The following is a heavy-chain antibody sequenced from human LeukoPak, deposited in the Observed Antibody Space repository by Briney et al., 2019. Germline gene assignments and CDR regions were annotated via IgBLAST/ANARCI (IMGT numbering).Heavy chain of an antibody. V-gene: IGHV4-34*01. D-gene: IGHD2-2*01. Sequence: PETLSLTCAVYGGSFSGYYWSWIRQPPGKGLEWIGEINHSGSTNYNPSLKSRVTISVDTSKNQFSLKLSSVTAADTAVYYCARGNGDIVVVPAKANFDYWGQGTLVTVSS. CDR2: INHSGST. CDR3: ARGNGDIVVVPAKANFDY. J-gene: IGHJ4*02. CDR1: GGSFSGYY.